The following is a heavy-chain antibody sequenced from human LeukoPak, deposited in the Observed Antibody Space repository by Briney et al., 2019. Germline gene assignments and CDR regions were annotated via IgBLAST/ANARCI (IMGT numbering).Heavy chain of an antibody. CDR2: FDPEDGET. J-gene: IGHJ4*02. CDR3: ATLVLNRRELLPPPFDY. V-gene: IGHV1-24*01. Sequence: ASVKVSCKVSGYTLTELSMHWVRQAPGKGLEWMGGFDPEDGETIYAQKFQGRVTVTEDTSTDTAYMELSSLRSEDTAVYYCATLVLNRRELLPPPFDYWGQGTLVTVSS. D-gene: IGHD1-26*01. CDR1: GYTLTELS.